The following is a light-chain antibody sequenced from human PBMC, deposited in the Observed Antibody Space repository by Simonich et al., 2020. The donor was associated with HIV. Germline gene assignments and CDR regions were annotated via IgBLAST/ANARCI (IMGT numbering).Light chain of an antibody. Sequence: DIQMTQSPSTLSASVGDRVTITCRASQSLGIWLAWYQQKPGKAPNLLIYQAYTLQRGVPSRFSGSGSRTQFTLTISSLQPDDVATYYCQQYNSYPWTFGQGTKVEIK. CDR3: QQYNSYPWT. CDR1: QSLGIW. J-gene: IGKJ1*01. CDR2: QAY. V-gene: IGKV1-5*03.